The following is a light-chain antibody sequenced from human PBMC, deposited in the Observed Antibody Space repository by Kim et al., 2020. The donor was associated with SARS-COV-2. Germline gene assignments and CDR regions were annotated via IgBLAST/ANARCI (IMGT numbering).Light chain of an antibody. CDR3: QQQNNKART. CDR1: QNIRIV. J-gene: IGKJ1*01. Sequence: ASVGDRGTITCRASQNIRIVLGWYQQRAGKGPERLIYSASTLKRGGPSRFSGSGSGTEFTLTISRLQPEDLATYYCQQQNNKARTFGQGTKVDI. CDR2: SAS. V-gene: IGKV1-17*01.